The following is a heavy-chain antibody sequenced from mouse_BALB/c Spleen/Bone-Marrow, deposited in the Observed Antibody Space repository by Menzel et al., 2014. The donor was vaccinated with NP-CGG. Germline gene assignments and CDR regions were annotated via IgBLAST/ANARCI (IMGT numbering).Heavy chain of an antibody. V-gene: IGHV2-9*02. Sequence: VMLVESGPGLVAPSQSLSITCTVSGFSLTSYGVHWVRQPPGKVLEWLGVIWAGGSTNYNSALMSRLSTSKDNSKSQVFLKMNSLQTDDTAMYYCARGSYYEGAMDYWGQGTSVTVSS. D-gene: IGHD1-1*01. J-gene: IGHJ4*01. CDR2: IWAGGST. CDR3: ARGSYYEGAMDY. CDR1: GFSLTSYG.